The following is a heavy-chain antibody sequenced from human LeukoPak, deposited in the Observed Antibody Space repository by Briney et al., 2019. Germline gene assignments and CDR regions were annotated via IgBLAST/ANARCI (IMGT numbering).Heavy chain of an antibody. D-gene: IGHD4/OR15-4a*01. CDR2: IWSDGNEK. J-gene: IGHJ6*03. CDR1: GFTFSTYG. V-gene: IGHV3-33*01. Sequence: GGSLRLSCAASGFTFSTYGMHWVRQAPGKGLEWVTFIWSDGNEKYYADSVKGRFTISRDNAKNSLYLQMNSLRAEDTAVYYCARALNYYYMDVWGKGTTVTVSS. CDR3: ARALNYYYMDV.